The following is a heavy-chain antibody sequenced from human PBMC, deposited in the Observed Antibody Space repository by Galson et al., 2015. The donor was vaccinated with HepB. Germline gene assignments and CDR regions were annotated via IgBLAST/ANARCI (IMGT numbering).Heavy chain of an antibody. V-gene: IGHV3-74*01. CDR1: GFTFSSYW. J-gene: IGHJ4*02. CDR2: INSDGITT. D-gene: IGHD3-22*01. CDR3: VRVAGDSSGYYYFVPEFYFDY. Sequence: SLRLSCAASGFTFSSYWMHWVRHGPGKGLVWVSRINSDGITTSYADSVKGRFTISGDNAKNTLYLQMNSLRAEDTAVYYCVRVAGDSSGYYYFVPEFYFDYWGQGTLVTYSS.